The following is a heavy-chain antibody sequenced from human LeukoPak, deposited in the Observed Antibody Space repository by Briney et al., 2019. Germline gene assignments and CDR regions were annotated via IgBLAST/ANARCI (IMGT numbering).Heavy chain of an antibody. CDR2: ISSSSSTI. V-gene: IGHV3-48*01. CDR3: ASVPFWSGTSEFDP. J-gene: IGHJ5*02. CDR1: GFTFSSYS. D-gene: IGHD3-3*01. Sequence: GGSQRLSCAASGFTFSSYSMNWVRQAPGKGLEWVSYISSSSSTIYYADSVKGRFTISRDNAKNSLYLQMNSLRAEDTAVYYCASVPFWSGTSEFDPWGQGTLVTVSS.